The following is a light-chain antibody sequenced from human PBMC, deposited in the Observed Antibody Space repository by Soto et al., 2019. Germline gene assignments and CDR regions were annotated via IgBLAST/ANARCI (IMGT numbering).Light chain of an antibody. Sequence: IQLTQSPSSLSASVGDRVTITCRASQGISSYLAWYQQKPGKAPKLLIYAASNLQSGVPARFSGSGSGTDFTLTISTLQPEDVASFYCQQSYSVPLTFGGGTKVDIK. V-gene: IGKV1-39*01. CDR2: AAS. CDR1: QGISSY. J-gene: IGKJ4*01. CDR3: QQSYSVPLT.